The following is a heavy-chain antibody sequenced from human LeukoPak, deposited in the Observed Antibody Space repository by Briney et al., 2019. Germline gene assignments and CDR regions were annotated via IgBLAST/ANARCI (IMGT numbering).Heavy chain of an antibody. V-gene: IGHV1-8*03. CDR1: VYTFTDYD. D-gene: IGHD3-3*01. Sequence: EASVTVSFKASVYTFTDYDINWVRQSPGQGREGMGWMNPTSGNTGYTQKFQRRVTITRNTFISTAYMELSSLRCEDTAVYYCARVHGFSDGIARWGQGRLVTV. CDR2: MNPTSGNT. CDR3: ARVHGFSDGIAR. J-gene: IGHJ5*02.